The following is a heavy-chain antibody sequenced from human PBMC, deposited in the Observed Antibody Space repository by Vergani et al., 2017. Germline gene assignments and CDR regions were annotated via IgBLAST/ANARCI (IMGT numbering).Heavy chain of an antibody. CDR3: ARVWSRSIAAARRADY. V-gene: IGHV4-34*01. D-gene: IGHD6-13*01. CDR2: INHSGST. Sequence: QVQLQQWGAGLLKPSETLSLTCAVYGGSFSGYYWSWIRQPPGKGLEWIGEINHSGSTNYNPSLKSRVTISVDTSKNQFSLKLSSVTAADTAVYYCARVWSRSIAAARRADYWGQGTLVTVSS. CDR1: GGSFSGYY. J-gene: IGHJ4*02.